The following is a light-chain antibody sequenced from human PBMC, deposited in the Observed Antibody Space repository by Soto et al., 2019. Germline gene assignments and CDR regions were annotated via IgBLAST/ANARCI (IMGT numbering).Light chain of an antibody. CDR3: QQYNSYPLT. V-gene: IGKV1D-16*01. J-gene: IGKJ4*01. Sequence: DIQMTQSASSLSASVEDRVIITCRASQAISTYLAWYHQKPEKAPKSLIYAATTLQSGVSSRFRGSGSGTDFILTISNLQPEDSGTYYCQQYNSYPLTFGGGTKVEIK. CDR1: QAISTY. CDR2: AAT.